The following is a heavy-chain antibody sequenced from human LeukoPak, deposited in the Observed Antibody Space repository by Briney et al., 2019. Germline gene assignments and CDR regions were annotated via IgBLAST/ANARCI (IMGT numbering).Heavy chain of an antibody. D-gene: IGHD3-16*02. J-gene: IGHJ4*02. CDR2: ISGSGGSA. Sequence: PGGSLRLSCAASEFPSGHPFSSYAMSWVRQSPERGLEWVSAISGSGGSAQYADSVKGRFTISRDNSKNTLYLQLSSLRADDMAVYYCAKNRERPGLDHFDCWGQGTLVTVSS. CDR1: EFPSGHPFSSYA. CDR3: AKNRERPGLDHFDC. V-gene: IGHV3-23*01.